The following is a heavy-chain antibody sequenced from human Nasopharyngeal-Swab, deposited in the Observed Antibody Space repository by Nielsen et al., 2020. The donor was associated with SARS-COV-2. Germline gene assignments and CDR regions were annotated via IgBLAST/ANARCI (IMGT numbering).Heavy chain of an antibody. CDR2: ISWNSGSI. CDR3: AKDYSPTGYSAFDI. CDR1: GFTFDDYA. D-gene: IGHD6-13*01. J-gene: IGHJ3*02. Sequence: GGSLRLSCAASGFTFDDYAMHWVRQAPGKGLEWVPGISWNSGSIGYADSVKGRFTISRDNAKNSLYLQMNSLRAEDTALYYCAKDYSPTGYSAFDIWGQGTMVTVSS. V-gene: IGHV3-9*01.